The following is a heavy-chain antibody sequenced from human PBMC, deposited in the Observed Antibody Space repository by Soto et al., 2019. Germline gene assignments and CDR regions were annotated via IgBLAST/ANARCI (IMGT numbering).Heavy chain of an antibody. CDR1: GFIFNNYA. D-gene: IGHD4-4*01. CDR2: MSGSGGRT. J-gene: IGHJ6*02. V-gene: IGHV3-23*04. CDR3: GRDYEDFANYKFYYGMSV. Sequence: EVQLVESGGGLVQPGGSLRLSCAASGFIFNNYALSWVRQAPGKGLEWVSSMSGSGGRTSYTDSVKGRFTISRDTSKNTLYLQMNNLRGEDTALYYCGRDYEDFANYKFYYGMSVWGQGTTVTVTS.